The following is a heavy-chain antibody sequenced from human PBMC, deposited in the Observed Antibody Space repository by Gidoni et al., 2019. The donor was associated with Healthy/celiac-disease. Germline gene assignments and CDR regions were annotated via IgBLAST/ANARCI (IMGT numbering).Heavy chain of an antibody. CDR2: INHSGST. J-gene: IGHJ6*03. D-gene: IGHD3-3*01. V-gene: IGHV4-34*01. CDR1: GGSFSGYY. Sequence: QVQLQQWGAGLLKPSETLSLTCAVYGGSFSGYYWSWIRQPPGKGLEWIGEINHSGSTNYNPSLKSRVTISVDTSKNQFSLKLSSVTAADTAVYYCARATRFLEWLLYVPDYYYYMDVWGKGTTVTVSS. CDR3: ARATRFLEWLLYVPDYYYYMDV.